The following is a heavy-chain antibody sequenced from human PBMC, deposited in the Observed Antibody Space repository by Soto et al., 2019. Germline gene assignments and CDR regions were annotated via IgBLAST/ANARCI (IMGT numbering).Heavy chain of an antibody. D-gene: IGHD2-2*01. CDR1: GFSFDEYA. J-gene: IGHJ6*03. Sequence: EVQLVESGGGLVQPGRSLRLSCAASGFSFDEYAMHWVRKAPGRGLELVSGVSWNSGTMGYGASVRGRFDISRDNAKNSLYLQMNSLTTEDTALYYCAKGFCRSTRCLTASYMDVWGKGTTVTVSS. CDR2: VSWNSGTM. CDR3: AKGFCRSTRCLTASYMDV. V-gene: IGHV3-9*01.